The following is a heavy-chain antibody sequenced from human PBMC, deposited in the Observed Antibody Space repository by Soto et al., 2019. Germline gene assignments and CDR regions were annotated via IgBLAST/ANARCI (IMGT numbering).Heavy chain of an antibody. CDR2: IYWDDDK. J-gene: IGHJ4*02. CDR3: AHRAGLQGHRNGGYFDF. Sequence: QITLKESGPTRVKPTQTLTLTCTFSGFSLSTSGVGVGWIRQSPGKALERLALIYWDDDKRYSPSLKSRLTITQHTPKNQVDLTIPNMDPMDTATYHRAHRAGLQGHRNGGYFDFWGQGALVTVSS. CDR1: GFSLSTSGVG. V-gene: IGHV2-5*02. D-gene: IGHD1-1*01.